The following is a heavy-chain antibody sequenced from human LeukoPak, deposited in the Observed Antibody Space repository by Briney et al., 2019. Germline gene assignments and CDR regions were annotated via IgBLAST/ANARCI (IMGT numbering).Heavy chain of an antibody. V-gene: IGHV3-7*04. CDR1: GFTFSNYW. J-gene: IGHJ4*02. CDR2: IKPGGSDK. D-gene: IGHD3-16*01. CDR3: ARDFGDDY. Sequence: GGSLRLSCAASGFTFSNYWMTWVRQAPGKGLEWVANIKPGGSDKHYLDSVKGRFTISRDNAENSLYLQMNSPRVEDTAVYYCARDFGDDYWGQGTLVTVSS.